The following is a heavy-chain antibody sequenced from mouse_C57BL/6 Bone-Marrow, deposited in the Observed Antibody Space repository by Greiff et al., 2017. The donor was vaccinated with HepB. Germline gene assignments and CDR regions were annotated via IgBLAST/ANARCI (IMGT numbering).Heavy chain of an antibody. J-gene: IGHJ2*01. D-gene: IGHD1-1*01. Sequence: QVQLQQPGAELVKPGASVKLSCKASGYTFTSYWMHWVKQRPGQGLEWIGMIHPNGGSTNYNEKFKSKATLTVDKSSSTAYMQLSSLTSEDSAVCYCARDYVEYYFDYWGQGTTLTVSA. V-gene: IGHV1-64*01. CDR2: IHPNGGST. CDR3: ARDYVEYYFDY. CDR1: GYTFTSYW.